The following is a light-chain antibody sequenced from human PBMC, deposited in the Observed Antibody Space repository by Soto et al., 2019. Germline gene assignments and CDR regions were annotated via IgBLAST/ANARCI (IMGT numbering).Light chain of an antibody. CDR1: QSINTW. Sequence: DIQMTQSPSTLSASVGDRVTITCRASQSINTWLSWYQQKPGKAPRFLIYQASSLESGVPSRFSGSRFGTEFTLTISNLQPDDIATYYCQQYKSYSTFGQGTKLETK. J-gene: IGKJ2*01. CDR3: QQYKSYST. V-gene: IGKV1-5*03. CDR2: QAS.